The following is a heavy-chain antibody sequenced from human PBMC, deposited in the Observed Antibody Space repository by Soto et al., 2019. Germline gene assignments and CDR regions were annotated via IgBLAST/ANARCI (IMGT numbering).Heavy chain of an antibody. V-gene: IGHV1-18*01. CDR1: GYTFTSYG. Sequence: ASVKVSCKASGYTFTSYGISRVRQAPGQGLEWMGWISAYNGNTNYAQKLQGRVTMTTDTSTSTAYMELRSLRSDDTAVYYCARDQKGYCSGGSCYSVGWFDPWGQGTLVTVSS. CDR2: ISAYNGNT. CDR3: ARDQKGYCSGGSCYSVGWFDP. J-gene: IGHJ5*02. D-gene: IGHD2-15*01.